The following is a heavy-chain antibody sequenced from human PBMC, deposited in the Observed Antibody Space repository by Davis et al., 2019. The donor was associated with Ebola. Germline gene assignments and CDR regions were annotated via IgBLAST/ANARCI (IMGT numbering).Heavy chain of an antibody. V-gene: IGHV4-61*01. J-gene: IGHJ4*02. CDR1: GGSVSSGSYY. CDR2: IYYSGST. CDR3: ARVLLWPGIRYYFDY. D-gene: IGHD2/OR15-2a*01. Sequence: MPSETLSLTCTVSGGSVSSGSYYWSWIRQPPGKGLEWIGYIYYSGSTNYNPSLKSRVTISVDTSKNQFSLKLSSVTAADTAVYYCARVLLWPGIRYYFDYWGQGTLVTVSS.